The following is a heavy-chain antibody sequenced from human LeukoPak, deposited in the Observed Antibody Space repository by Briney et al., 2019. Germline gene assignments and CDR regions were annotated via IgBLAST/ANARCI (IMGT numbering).Heavy chain of an antibody. V-gene: IGHV3-21*01. CDR2: IDNSGTYI. D-gene: IGHD3-3*01. CDR1: GFSISSYW. CDR3: ASANPILLDYYYYYYMDV. J-gene: IGHJ6*03. Sequence: GGSLRLSCVASGFSISSYWMIWVRQAPGKGLEWVSSIDNSGTYIYYADSVKGRFTISRDNSKNSLYLQMNGLRAEDTAVYYCASANPILLDYYYYYYMDVWGKGTTVTVSS.